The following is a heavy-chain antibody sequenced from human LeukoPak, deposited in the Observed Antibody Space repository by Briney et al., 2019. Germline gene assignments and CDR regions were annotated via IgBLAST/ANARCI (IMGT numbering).Heavy chain of an antibody. Sequence: SETLSLTCTVSDGSFSSSSYYWGWIRQPPGKGLEWIGSLHYRGKTYYNPSLKSRVTISVDTSKNQLSLRLSSVTAADTAVYYCARHPSRGYISGSNLHFDYWGQGNLVTVSS. V-gene: IGHV4-39*01. D-gene: IGHD5-18*01. CDR1: DGSFSSSSYY. CDR3: ARHPSRGYISGSNLHFDY. J-gene: IGHJ4*02. CDR2: LHYRGKT.